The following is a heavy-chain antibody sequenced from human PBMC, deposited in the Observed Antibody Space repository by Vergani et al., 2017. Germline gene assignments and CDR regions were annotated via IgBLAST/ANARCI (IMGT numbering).Heavy chain of an antibody. CDR1: GFTFSNAW. D-gene: IGHD6-19*01. J-gene: IGHJ4*02. CDR3: TTDSNGWSPITGRGPYDVDY. Sequence: EVQLVESGGGLVKPGGSLRLSCAASGFTFSNAWMSWVRQAPGKGLEWVGRIKSKTDGGTTDYAAPVKGRFTISRDDSKNTLYLQMNSLKTEDTAVYYCTTDSNGWSPITGRGPYDVDYWGQGTLVTVSS. V-gene: IGHV3-15*01. CDR2: IKSKTDGGTT.